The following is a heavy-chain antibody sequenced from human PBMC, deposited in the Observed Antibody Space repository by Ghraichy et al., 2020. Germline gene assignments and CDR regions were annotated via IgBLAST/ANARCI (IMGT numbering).Heavy chain of an antibody. V-gene: IGHV4-39*01. D-gene: IGHD3-3*01. CDR3: ARHGDYDLWSGYYGGDFDY. CDR1: GVSITRRSYY. J-gene: IGHJ4*02. Sequence: ESLNISCNVSGVSITRRSYYWGWIRQSPGKGLEWIGTVSNIGNTYYTPSLKNRVAISIDASKDQFSLRLSSVTAADTAVYYCARHGDYDLWSGYYGGDFDYWAQGLWSPS. CDR2: VSNIGNT.